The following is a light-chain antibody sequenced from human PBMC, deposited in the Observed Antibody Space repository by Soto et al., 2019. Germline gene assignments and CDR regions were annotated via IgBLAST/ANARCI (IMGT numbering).Light chain of an antibody. CDR3: EQYGSSPPYT. V-gene: IGKV3-20*01. J-gene: IGKJ2*01. Sequence: EIVLTQSPGTLSLSPGERATLSCRASQSVSSTYLAWYKQKPGQAPRLLLYGASSRATGIPDRFSGSGSGTDFTLTISRLETEDFSVYYCEQYGSSPPYTFGQGTKLEIK. CDR2: GAS. CDR1: QSVSSTY.